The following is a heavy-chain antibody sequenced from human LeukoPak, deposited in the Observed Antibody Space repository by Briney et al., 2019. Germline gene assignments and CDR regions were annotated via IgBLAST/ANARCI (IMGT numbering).Heavy chain of an antibody. J-gene: IGHJ5*02. CDR1: GFTFSSYS. D-gene: IGHD2-15*01. CDR3: ARERCSGGSCYLNWFDP. V-gene: IGHV3-21*01. CDR2: ISSSSSYI. Sequence: PGGXLRLSCAASGFTFSSYSMNWVRQAPGKGLEWVSSISSSSSYIYYADSVKGRFTISRDNAKNSLYLQMNSLRAEDTAVYYCARERCSGGSCYLNWFDPWGQGTLVTVSS.